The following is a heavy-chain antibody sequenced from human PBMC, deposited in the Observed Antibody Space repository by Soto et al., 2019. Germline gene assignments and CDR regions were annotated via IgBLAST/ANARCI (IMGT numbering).Heavy chain of an antibody. Sequence: QVQLVQSGAEEKKPRASVKVSCKASGYTFTSYAMHWVRQAPGQRLEWMGRINAGNGNTKYSQKFQGRATITRDTSASAAYMELRSLRSEDTAVYYCARAWVVVTAPDYWGQGSLVTVSS. J-gene: IGHJ4*02. D-gene: IGHD2-21*02. CDR3: ARAWVVVTAPDY. CDR2: INAGNGNT. CDR1: GYTFTSYA. V-gene: IGHV1-3*05.